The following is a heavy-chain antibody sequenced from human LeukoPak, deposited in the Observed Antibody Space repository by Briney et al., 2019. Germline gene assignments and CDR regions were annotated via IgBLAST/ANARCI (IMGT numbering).Heavy chain of an antibody. CDR1: GGSISSYY. CDR2: IYYSGST. D-gene: IGHD6-13*01. J-gene: IGHJ5*02. CDR3: ARDHSRKGGSNWFDP. V-gene: IGHV4-59*01. Sequence: SETLSLTCTVSGGSISSYYWSRIRQPPGKGLEWIGYIYYSGSTNYNPSLKSRVTISVDTSKNQFSLKLSSVTAADTAVYYCARDHSRKGGSNWFDPWGQGTLVTVSS.